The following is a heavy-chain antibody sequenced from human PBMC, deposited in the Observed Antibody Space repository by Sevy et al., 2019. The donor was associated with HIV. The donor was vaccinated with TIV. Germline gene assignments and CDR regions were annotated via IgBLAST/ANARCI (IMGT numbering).Heavy chain of an antibody. CDR1: GFTFNTYA. D-gene: IGHD1-20*01. V-gene: IGHV3-23*01. Sequence: GGSLRLSCTASGFTFNTYAMSWVRRAPGKGLEWVSAIGSGGTTYYVDSVKGRWTISRDNSKTTLYLQMNSLRVDDTAGYYCAKNLRGKYLEGYFDYWGQGILVTVSS. CDR3: AKNLRGKYLEGYFDY. CDR2: IGSGGTT. J-gene: IGHJ4*02.